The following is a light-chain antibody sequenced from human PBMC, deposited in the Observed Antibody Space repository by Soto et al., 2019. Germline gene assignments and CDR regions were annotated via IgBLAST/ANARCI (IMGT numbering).Light chain of an antibody. Sequence: EIVLTQSPGTLSLSPGERATLSCRASQSVRNNYLAWYQKKPGQAPRLLIYGASNRATGIPDRFSGGGTGTDFKLTISRLDREDFAVYYCQYYGSSPWTVGQGTKVDIK. CDR2: GAS. V-gene: IGKV3-20*01. CDR1: QSVRNNY. CDR3: QYYGSSPWT. J-gene: IGKJ1*01.